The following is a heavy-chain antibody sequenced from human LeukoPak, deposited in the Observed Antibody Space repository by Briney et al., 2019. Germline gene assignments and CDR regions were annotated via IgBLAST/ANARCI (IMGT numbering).Heavy chain of an antibody. Sequence: LGGSLGLSFAASGFTFSSYNRHGVGKATGKGWDWSSAIGTAGDTYYPGSVKGRFTISRENAKNSLYLQMNSLRAGDTAVYYCARGTYFHGLGRDAFDIWGQGTMVTVSS. D-gene: IGHD1-14*01. V-gene: IGHV3-13*01. CDR2: IGTAGDT. CDR1: GFTFSSYN. J-gene: IGHJ3*02. CDR3: ARGTYFHGLGRDAFDI.